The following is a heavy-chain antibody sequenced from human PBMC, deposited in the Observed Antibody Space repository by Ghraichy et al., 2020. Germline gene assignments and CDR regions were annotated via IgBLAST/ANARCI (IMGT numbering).Heavy chain of an antibody. CDR3: ATDLAGRYSGRSMDV. D-gene: IGHD5-12*01. J-gene: IGHJ6*02. CDR2: FDPEDGET. Sequence: ASVKVSCKVSGYTLTELSMHWVRQAPGKGLEWMGGFDPEDGETIYAQKFQGRVTMTEDTSTDTAYMELSSLRSEDTAVYYCATDLAGRYSGRSMDVWGQGTTVTVSS. CDR1: GYTLTELS. V-gene: IGHV1-24*01.